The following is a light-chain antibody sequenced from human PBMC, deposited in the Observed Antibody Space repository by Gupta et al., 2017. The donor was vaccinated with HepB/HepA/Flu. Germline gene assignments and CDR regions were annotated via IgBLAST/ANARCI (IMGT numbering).Light chain of an antibody. J-gene: IGLJ1*01. CDR1: SGSFPSNF. V-gene: IGLV6-57*02. Sequence: NSQLTQPHPASESPGLTLTISCTGSSGSFPSNFVQWYQQRPGSAPTTVIYEHNQRPSGVPDRFSGSIDRSSNSASLTISGLRTEDEADYYCQSYDTNSYVFGTGTKVTVL. CDR2: EHN. CDR3: QSYDTNSYV.